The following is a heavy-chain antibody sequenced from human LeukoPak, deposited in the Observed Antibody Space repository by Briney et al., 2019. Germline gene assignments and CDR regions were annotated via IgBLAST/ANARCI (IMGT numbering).Heavy chain of an antibody. V-gene: IGHV3-43D*03. D-gene: IGHD2-2*01. CDR3: VKDVSNYYSYMDV. CDR1: GFTFDDYA. Sequence: GGSLRLSCAASGFTFDDYAMHWVRQAPGKGLEWVALISYQGEKTYYADSVKGRFTINRDNGRSSLYLQMKSPTTEDTALYYCVKDVSNYYSYMDVWGIGTTVIVSS. J-gene: IGHJ6*03. CDR2: ISYQGEKT.